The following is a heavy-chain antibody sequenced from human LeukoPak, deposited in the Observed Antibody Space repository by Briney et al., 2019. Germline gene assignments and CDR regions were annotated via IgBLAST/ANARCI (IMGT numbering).Heavy chain of an antibody. CDR1: GLTFSSYD. V-gene: IGHV3-13*01. D-gene: IGHD4-17*01. CDR2: IGTAGDT. J-gene: IGHJ4*02. Sequence: PLGGPRLSCAASGLTFSSYDMHWVRQVTGKGLEWVSAIGTAGDTHYPDSVRGRFTISRENAKNSLYLQMNSLRAGDTAVYYCARVGTVPFYDYWGQGTLVTVSS. CDR3: ARVGTVPFYDY.